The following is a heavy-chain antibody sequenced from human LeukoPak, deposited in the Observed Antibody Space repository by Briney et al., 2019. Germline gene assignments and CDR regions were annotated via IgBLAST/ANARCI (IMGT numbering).Heavy chain of an antibody. V-gene: IGHV5-51*01. J-gene: IGHJ3*02. Sequence: GESLKISCKGSGYSFTSYWIGWVRQMPGKGLEWMGIIYPGDSDTRYSPSFQGQVTISADKSISTAYLQWSSLKASDTAMYYCAGGAIAVAGTRDDAFDIWGQGTMVTVSS. CDR3: AGGAIAVAGTRDDAFDI. D-gene: IGHD6-19*01. CDR2: IYPGDSDT. CDR1: GYSFTSYW.